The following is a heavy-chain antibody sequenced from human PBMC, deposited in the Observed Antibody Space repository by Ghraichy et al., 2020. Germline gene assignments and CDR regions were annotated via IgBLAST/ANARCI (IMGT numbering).Heavy chain of an antibody. Sequence: GSLRLSCTASGFTFGDYAMSWVRQAPGKGLEWVGFIRSKAYGGTTEYAASVKGRFTISRDDSKSIAYLQMNSLKTEDTAVYYCTRGRGDFDYWGQGTLVTVSS. CDR1: GFTFGDYA. CDR3: TRGRGDFDY. D-gene: IGHD3-3*01. CDR2: IRSKAYGGTT. V-gene: IGHV3-49*04. J-gene: IGHJ4*02.